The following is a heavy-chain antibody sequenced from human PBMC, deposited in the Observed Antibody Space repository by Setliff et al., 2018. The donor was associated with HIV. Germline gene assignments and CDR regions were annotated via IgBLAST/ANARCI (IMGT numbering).Heavy chain of an antibody. J-gene: IGHJ4*02. CDR1: GGSISNSVYF. D-gene: IGHD6-6*01. V-gene: IGHV4-31*03. CDR2: IYYSGST. CDR3: ARSSSSSPFFFDY. Sequence: PSETLSLTCTVSGGSISNSVYFWTWIRQHPGKGLEWIGYIYYSGSTYQNPSLKSRVTISVDTSKNQFSLKLNSVTAADTAVYYCARSSSSSPFFFDYWGQGSLVTAPQ.